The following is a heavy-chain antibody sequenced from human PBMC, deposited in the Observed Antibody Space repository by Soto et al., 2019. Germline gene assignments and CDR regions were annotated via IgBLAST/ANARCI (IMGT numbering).Heavy chain of an antibody. CDR3: ARGRAYDFWSGYYYYGMDV. CDR1: GYTFTSYD. CDR2: MNPNSGNT. V-gene: IGHV1-8*01. Sequence: QVPLVQSGAEVKKPGASVKVSCKASGYTFTSYDINWVRQATGQGLEWMGWMNPNSGNTGYAQKFQGRVTMTRNTSISTAYMELSSLRSEDTAVYYCARGRAYDFWSGYYYYGMDVWGQGTTVTVSS. J-gene: IGHJ6*02. D-gene: IGHD3-3*01.